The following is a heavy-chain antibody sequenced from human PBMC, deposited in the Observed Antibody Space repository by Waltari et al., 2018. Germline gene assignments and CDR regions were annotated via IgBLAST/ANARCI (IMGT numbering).Heavy chain of an antibody. V-gene: IGHV3-23*01. D-gene: IGHD5-18*01. CDR2: ITGNGGNT. CDR1: GFTFNNYA. CDR3: AKDERSSTSQAYSFDV. J-gene: IGHJ3*01. Sequence: EVQLLESGGDFAQPGGSLRLSCTASGFTFNNYAMSWVRQAPGKGVEWVSSITGNGGNTYYADSLDGRFTISRDNPKNTLYLEMTSLRTEDTADYFCAKDERSSTSQAYSFDVWGQGTMVTVSS.